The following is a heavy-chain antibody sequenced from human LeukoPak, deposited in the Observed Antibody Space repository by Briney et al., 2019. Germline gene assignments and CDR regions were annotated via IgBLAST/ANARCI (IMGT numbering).Heavy chain of an antibody. CDR1: GFTFSNNW. CDR2: INSDGSST. J-gene: IGHJ4*02. CDR3: ARVGYGNSWYIDF. V-gene: IGHV3-74*01. D-gene: IGHD6-13*01. Sequence: PGGSLRLSCAVSGFTFSNNWMHWGRQSPGKGLVWVSRINSDGSSTTYADSVKGRFTISRDNAKNTLYLQMNSLRAEDTAIYYCARVGYGNSWYIDFWGQGTLVTVSS.